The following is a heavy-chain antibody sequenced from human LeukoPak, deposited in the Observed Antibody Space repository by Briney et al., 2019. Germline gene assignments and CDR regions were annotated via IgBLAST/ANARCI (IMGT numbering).Heavy chain of an antibody. D-gene: IGHD5-18*01. J-gene: IGHJ4*02. CDR1: GGSISSSYYY. CDR3: ARSYSYGFFDY. V-gene: IGHV4-39*07. CDR2: IYSSGST. Sequence: PSETLSLTCTVSGGSISSSYYYWGWIRQPPGKGLEWIGSIYSSGSTYYNPSLKSRVTISVDTSKNQFSLKLSSVTAADTAVYYCARSYSYGFFDYWGQGTLVTVSS.